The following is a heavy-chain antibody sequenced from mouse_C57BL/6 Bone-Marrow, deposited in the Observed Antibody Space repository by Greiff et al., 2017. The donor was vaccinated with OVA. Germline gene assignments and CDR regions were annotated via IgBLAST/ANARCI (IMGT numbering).Heavy chain of an antibody. CDR3: ARERIRVRRGLDYFDY. Sequence: HVQLQQPGTELVKPGASVKLSCKASGYTFTSYWMHWVKQRPGQGLEWIGNINPSNGGTNYNEKFKSKATLTVDKSSSTAYMQLSSLTSEDSAVYYCARERIRVRRGLDYFDYWGQGTTLTVSS. CDR2: INPSNGGT. J-gene: IGHJ2*01. CDR1: GYTFTSYW. D-gene: IGHD2-14*01. V-gene: IGHV1-53*01.